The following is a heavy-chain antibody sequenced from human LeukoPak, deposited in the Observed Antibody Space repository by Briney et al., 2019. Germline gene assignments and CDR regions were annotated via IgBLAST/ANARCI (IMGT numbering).Heavy chain of an antibody. D-gene: IGHD3-22*01. Sequence: ASVKVSCKVSGYTLTEFSMHWVRQAPGEGLEWMGGFDPEDGETIYAQKFQGRVTMTEDTSTDTAYMELSSLRSEDTAVYYCATAYDSSGYIDYWGQGTLVTVSS. J-gene: IGHJ4*02. V-gene: IGHV1-24*01. CDR3: ATAYDSSGYIDY. CDR2: FDPEDGET. CDR1: GYTLTEFS.